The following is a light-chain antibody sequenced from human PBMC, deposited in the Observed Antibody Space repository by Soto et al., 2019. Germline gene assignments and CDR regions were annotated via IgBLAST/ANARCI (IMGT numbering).Light chain of an antibody. CDR1: QSVGSNY. CDR3: QQRSNWPLIT. V-gene: IGKV3-11*01. CDR2: DAS. J-gene: IGKJ5*01. Sequence: EIVMTQSPATLSVTPGERATLSCRASQSVGSNYLAWYQQKPGQAPRLLIYDASNRATGIPARFSGSGSGTDFTLTISSLEPEDFAVYYCQQRSNWPLITFGQGTRLEIK.